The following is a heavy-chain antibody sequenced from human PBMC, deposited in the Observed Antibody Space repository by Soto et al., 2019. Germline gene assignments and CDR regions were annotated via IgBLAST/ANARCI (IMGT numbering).Heavy chain of an antibody. D-gene: IGHD6-13*01. CDR3: AREVIAFDY. V-gene: IGHV3-21*01. J-gene: IGHJ4*02. Sequence: EVQLVESGGGLVKPGGSLRLSCAASGFTSITYTMNWFRQAPGKGLEWVSSISSSSSYIYYADSVKGRFTISRDNAKNSLYLQMNSLRAEDTAVYYCAREVIAFDYWGQGTLVTVSS. CDR1: GFTSITYT. CDR2: ISSSSSYI.